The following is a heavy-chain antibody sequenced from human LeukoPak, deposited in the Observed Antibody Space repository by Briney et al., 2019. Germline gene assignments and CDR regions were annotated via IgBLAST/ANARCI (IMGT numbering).Heavy chain of an antibody. J-gene: IGHJ4*02. CDR3: ARASIVVVVAAFDY. CDR1: GFTFSSYS. D-gene: IGHD2-15*01. V-gene: IGHV3-21*01. CDR2: ISSSSSYI. Sequence: MTGGSLRLSCAASGFTFSSYSMNWVRQAPGKGLEWVSSISSSSSYIYYADSVKGRFTISRDNAKNSLYLQMNSLRAEDTAVYYCARASIVVVVAAFDYWGQGTLVTVSS.